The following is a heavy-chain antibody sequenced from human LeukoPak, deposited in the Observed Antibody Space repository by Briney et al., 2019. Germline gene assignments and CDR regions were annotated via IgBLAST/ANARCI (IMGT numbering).Heavy chain of an antibody. CDR2: IYTSGST. Sequence: SETLSLTCTVSGGSISSYYWSWIRQPAGKGLEWIWRIYTSGSTNYNPSLKSRVTMSVDTSKNQFSLKLSSVTAADTAVYYCARGQYSMVLPDYYYMDVWGKGTTVTVSS. D-gene: IGHD3-10*01. CDR1: GGSISSYY. CDR3: ARGQYSMVLPDYYYMDV. J-gene: IGHJ6*03. V-gene: IGHV4-4*07.